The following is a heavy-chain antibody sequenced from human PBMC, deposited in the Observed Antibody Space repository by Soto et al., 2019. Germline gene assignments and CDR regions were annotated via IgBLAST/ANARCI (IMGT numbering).Heavy chain of an antibody. D-gene: IGHD2-21*01. V-gene: IGHV4-59*08. CDR1: GGTISNYD. J-gene: IGHJ6*03. Sequence: SVTLSLPCTVFGGTISNYDWSWIRQPPGKGLEWIGYIYYSGSTNYNPSLKSRVTISVDTSKNQFSLKLSSVTAADTAVYYCASCENSCHYYYYMDVWGKGTTVTVSS. CDR3: ASCENSCHYYYYMDV. CDR2: IYYSGST.